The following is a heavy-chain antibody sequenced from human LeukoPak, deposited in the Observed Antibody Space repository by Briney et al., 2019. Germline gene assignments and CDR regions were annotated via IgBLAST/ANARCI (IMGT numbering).Heavy chain of an antibody. Sequence: SETLSLTCTVSGGSISSSSYYWGWIRQPPGKGLEWIGSIYYSGSTYYNPSLKSRVTISVDTSKNQSSLKLSSVTAADTAVYYCAREASRYDSSGGSDYWGQGTLVTVSS. V-gene: IGHV4-39*07. CDR1: GGSISSSSYY. D-gene: IGHD3-22*01. CDR3: AREASRYDSSGGSDY. J-gene: IGHJ4*02. CDR2: IYYSGST.